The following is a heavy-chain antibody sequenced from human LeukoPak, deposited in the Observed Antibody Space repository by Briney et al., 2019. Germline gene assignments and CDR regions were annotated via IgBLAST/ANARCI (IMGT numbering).Heavy chain of an antibody. CDR1: GGSISSGGYY. D-gene: IGHD6-13*01. CDR2: IYYSGST. J-gene: IGHJ6*02. Sequence: SETLSLTCTVSGGSISSGGYYWSWIRQHPGKGLEWIGYIYYSGSTYYNPSLKSRVTISVDTSKNQFSLKLSSVTAADTAVYYCARVSRVAAAGTGYYYGMDVWGQGTTVTVSS. V-gene: IGHV4-31*03. CDR3: ARVSRVAAAGTGYYYGMDV.